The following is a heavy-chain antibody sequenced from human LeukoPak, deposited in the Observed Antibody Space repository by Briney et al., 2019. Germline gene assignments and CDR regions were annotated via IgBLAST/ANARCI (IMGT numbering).Heavy chain of an antibody. CDR2: ISSSGSTI. CDR3: ARDQDYYYDSSGYPGY. CDR1: GFTFSDYY. J-gene: IGHJ4*02. V-gene: IGHV3-11*01. D-gene: IGHD3-22*01. Sequence: PGGSLRLSCAASGFTFSDYYMSWIRQAPGKGLEWVSYISSSGSTIYYADSVKGRFTISRDNAKNSLYLQMNSLRAEDTAVYYCARDQDYYYDSSGYPGYGGQETLVTVSS.